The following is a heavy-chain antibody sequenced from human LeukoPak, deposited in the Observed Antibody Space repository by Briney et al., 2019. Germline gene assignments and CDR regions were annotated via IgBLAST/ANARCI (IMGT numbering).Heavy chain of an antibody. V-gene: IGHV4-61*02. CDR1: GGSINSGTYY. CDR2: VYTSGST. Sequence: SETLSLTCTVSGGSINSGTYYWSWIRQPAGKGLEWIGRVYTSGSTNYNPSLKSRVTMSVDTSKNQFSLKLSSVTAADTAVYYCARDHLSSGWYYFDYWGQGTLVTVSS. J-gene: IGHJ4*02. D-gene: IGHD6-19*01. CDR3: ARDHLSSGWYYFDY.